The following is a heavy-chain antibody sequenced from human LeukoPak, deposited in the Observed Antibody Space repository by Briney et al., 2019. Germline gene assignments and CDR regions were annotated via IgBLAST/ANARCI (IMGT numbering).Heavy chain of an antibody. J-gene: IGHJ5*02. CDR1: GFTFSSYA. D-gene: IGHD3-9*01. Sequence: GRSLRLSCAASGFTFSSYAMHWVRQAPGKGLEWVAVISYDGSNKYYADSVKGRFTISRDNSENTLYLQMNSLRAEDTAVYYCARALQYYDILTGYHWGQGTLVTVSS. V-gene: IGHV3-30*04. CDR3: ARALQYYDILTGYH. CDR2: ISYDGSNK.